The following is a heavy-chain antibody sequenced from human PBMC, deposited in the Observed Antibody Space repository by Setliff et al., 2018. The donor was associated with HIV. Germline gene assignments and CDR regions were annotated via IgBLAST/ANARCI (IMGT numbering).Heavy chain of an antibody. CDR3: VRGYWTITAAERLFDY. D-gene: IGHD6-13*01. CDR2: MNPSSGNT. CDR1: GYTFTSYD. J-gene: IGHJ4*02. V-gene: IGHV1-8*02. Sequence: ASVKVSCKASGYTFTSYDVNWVRQATGQGLEWMGWMNPSSGNTGYAQKFQGRVSLTRDTSTSTVYMELSRLKSEDTAVYYCVRGYWTITAAERLFDYWGQGTLVTVSS.